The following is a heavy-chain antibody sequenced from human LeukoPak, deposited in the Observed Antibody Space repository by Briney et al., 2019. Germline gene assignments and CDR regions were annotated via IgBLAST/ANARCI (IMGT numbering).Heavy chain of an antibody. D-gene: IGHD1-1*01. V-gene: IGHV3-43*02. J-gene: IGHJ4*02. CDR1: GFSFDDYA. Sequence: GGSLRLSCAASGFSFDDYAMHWVRQSPGKGLEWVSLISADGGRTFYAGSVKGRFTISRDNSKKSLYLQMNSLRTDDTALYYCVKAPSGALTNWGQGTLVTVSS. CDR2: ISADGGRT. CDR3: VKAPSGALTN.